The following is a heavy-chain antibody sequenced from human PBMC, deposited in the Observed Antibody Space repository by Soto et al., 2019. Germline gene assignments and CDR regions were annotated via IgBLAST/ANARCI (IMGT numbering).Heavy chain of an antibody. Sequence: SVKVSCKASGGIFSTYAISCLRQAPGQGLEWMGIIIPLFGTPNYAQKFQGRVTMTRDTSMSTVYMELSSLRSEDTAVYYCARDSTEMATITLDYWGQGTLVTVSS. J-gene: IGHJ4*02. CDR2: IIPLFGTP. D-gene: IGHD5-12*01. CDR3: ARDSTEMATITLDY. V-gene: IGHV1-69*05. CDR1: GGIFSTYA.